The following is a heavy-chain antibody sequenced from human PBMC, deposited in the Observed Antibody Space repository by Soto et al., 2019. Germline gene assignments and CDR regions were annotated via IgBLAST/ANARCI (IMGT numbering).Heavy chain of an antibody. CDR3: ARPLWSGTYAFDI. J-gene: IGHJ3*02. V-gene: IGHV1-69*13. CDR2: IIPIFGTA. Sequence: SVKVSCKASGGTFSSYAISWVRQAPGQGLEWMGGIIPIFGTANYAQKFQGRVTITADESTSTAYMELSSLRSEDTAVYYWARPLWSGTYAFDIWGQGTMVTVSS. CDR1: GGTFSSYA. D-gene: IGHD3-3*01.